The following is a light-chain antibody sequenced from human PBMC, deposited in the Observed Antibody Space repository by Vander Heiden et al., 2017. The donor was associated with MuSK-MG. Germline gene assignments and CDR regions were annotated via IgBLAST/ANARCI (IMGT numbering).Light chain of an antibody. CDR3: QQRSNCPNT. CDR2: DAS. Sequence: EIVLTQSPATLSLSPGERATLSCRASQSVSSYLAWYQQKPGQAPRLLIYDASNRATGIPARFSGSGSGTDFTLTISSLEPEDFAVYYCQQRSNCPNTFGQGTLMDIK. V-gene: IGKV3-11*01. J-gene: IGKJ5*01. CDR1: QSVSSY.